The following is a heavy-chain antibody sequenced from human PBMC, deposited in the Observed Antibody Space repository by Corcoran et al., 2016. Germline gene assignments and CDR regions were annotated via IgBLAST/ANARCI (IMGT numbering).Heavy chain of an antibody. CDR2: ISYDGSNK. Sequence: QVQLVESGGGVVQPGRSLRLSCAASGFTFSSYGMHWVRQAPGKGLEWVAVISYDGSNKYYADSVKGRFTISRDNSKNTLYLQMNSLRAEDTAGYYCAKGQSGGDYLGAFDIWGQGTMVTVSS. CDR3: AKGQSGGDYLGAFDI. CDR1: GFTFSSYG. D-gene: IGHD2-21*02. J-gene: IGHJ3*02. V-gene: IGHV3-30*18.